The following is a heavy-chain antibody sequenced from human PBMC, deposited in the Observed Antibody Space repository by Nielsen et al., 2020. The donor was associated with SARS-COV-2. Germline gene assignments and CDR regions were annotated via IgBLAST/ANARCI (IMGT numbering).Heavy chain of an antibody. V-gene: IGHV3-53*01. CDR3: ARDFHFRGELTSWYFDL. Sequence: GDSLKISCAASGFAVSSNYMSWVRQSPVKGLEWVSVIYSRGATHYADSVKGRFTISRDDSKNTVYLQMNSLRAEDTAVYSCARDFHFRGELTSWYFDLWGHGALVTVSS. J-gene: IGHJ2*01. CDR2: IYSRGAT. CDR1: GFAVSSNY. D-gene: IGHD3-16*02.